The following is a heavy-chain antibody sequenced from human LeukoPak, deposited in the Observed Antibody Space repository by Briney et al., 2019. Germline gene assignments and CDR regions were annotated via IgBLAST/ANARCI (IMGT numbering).Heavy chain of an antibody. CDR1: GGSFSGCY. D-gene: IGHD6-13*01. CDR3: ARARSSSWYDY. Sequence: SETLSLTCAVYGGSFSGCYWSWIRQPPGKGLEWIGYIYYSGSTNYNPSLKSRVTISVDTSKNQFSLKLSSVTAADTAVYYCARARSSSWYDYWGQGTLVTVSS. CDR2: IYYSGST. J-gene: IGHJ4*02. V-gene: IGHV4-59*01.